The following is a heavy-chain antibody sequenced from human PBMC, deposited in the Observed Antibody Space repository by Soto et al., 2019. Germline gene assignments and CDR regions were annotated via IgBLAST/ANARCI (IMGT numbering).Heavy chain of an antibody. D-gene: IGHD2-2*01. J-gene: IGHJ6*02. CDR3: ARHDCISSSCYYYYYYVMDF. CDR2: IIPFFDTA. V-gene: IGHV1-69*12. Sequence: QVQLVQSGAEVKKPGSSVKVSCKASGDTFSSYAISWVRQAPGQGLAWMGGIIPFFDTANYAQQFQGRITITADESTSTAYMELSSMRSEDTAVYYCARHDCISSSCYYYYYYVMDFWGQGTTVTVSS. CDR1: GDTFSSYA.